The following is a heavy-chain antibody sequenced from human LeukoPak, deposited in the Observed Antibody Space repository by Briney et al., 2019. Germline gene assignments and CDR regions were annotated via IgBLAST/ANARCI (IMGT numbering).Heavy chain of an antibody. CDR3: ATTVVTPEGAYFDY. CDR1: GYTFTSYY. CDR2: INPSGGST. Sequence: ASVKVSCKASGYTFTSYYMHWVRQAPGQGLEWMGIINPSGGSTSYAQKFQGRVTMTRDPSTSTAYMELSSLRSEDTAVYYCATTVVTPEGAYFDYWGQGTLVTVS. V-gene: IGHV1-46*01. J-gene: IGHJ4*02. D-gene: IGHD4-23*01.